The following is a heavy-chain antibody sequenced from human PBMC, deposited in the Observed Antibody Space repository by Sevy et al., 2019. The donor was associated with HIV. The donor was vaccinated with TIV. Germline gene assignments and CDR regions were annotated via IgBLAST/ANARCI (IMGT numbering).Heavy chain of an antibody. CDR3: ARGWESNRYFDY. J-gene: IGHJ4*02. CDR2: INHSGST. CDR1: GGSFSGYY. Sequence: SDTLSLTCAVYGGSFSGYYWSWIRQPPGKGLEWIGEINHSGSTNYNPSLKSRVTISVDTSKNQFSLKLSSVTAADTAVYYCARGWESNRYFDYWGQGTLVTVSS. D-gene: IGHD1-26*01. V-gene: IGHV4-34*01.